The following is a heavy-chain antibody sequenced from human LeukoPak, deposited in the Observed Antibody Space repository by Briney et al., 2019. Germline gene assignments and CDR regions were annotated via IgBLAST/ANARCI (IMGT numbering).Heavy chain of an antibody. CDR2: IYYSGST. Sequence: PSETLSLTCTVSGGSISSSSYYWGWIRQPPGKGLEWIGSIYYSGSTYYNPSLKSRVTISVDTSKNQFSLKLSSVTAADTAVYYCASRTRYCSSTSCSDYWGPGALVTVSS. J-gene: IGHJ4*02. CDR3: ASRTRYCSSTSCSDY. CDR1: GGSISSSSYY. D-gene: IGHD2-2*01. V-gene: IGHV4-39*01.